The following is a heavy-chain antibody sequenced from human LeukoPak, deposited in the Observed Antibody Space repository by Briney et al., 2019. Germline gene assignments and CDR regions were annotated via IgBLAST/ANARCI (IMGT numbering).Heavy chain of an antibody. J-gene: IGHJ5*02. V-gene: IGHV1-2*02. CDR2: INPHSGGT. CDR1: GYTFTDYY. CDR3: ARAPAIQGLIYWFDP. D-gene: IGHD2-21*02. Sequence: ASVKVSCKASGYTFTDYYLHWVRQAPGQGPEWMGWINPHSGGTNFAQKFQGRVTMTSDTSIRTVYMELNRLRSDDTALYFCARAPAIQGLIYWFDPWGQGTLVTVSS.